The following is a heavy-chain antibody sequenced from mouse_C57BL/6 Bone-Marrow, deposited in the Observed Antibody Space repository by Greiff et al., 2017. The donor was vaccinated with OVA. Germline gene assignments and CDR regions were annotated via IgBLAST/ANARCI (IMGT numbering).Heavy chain of an antibody. CDR1: GYTFTRYW. V-gene: IGHV1-69*01. CDR2: IDPSDSYT. CDR3: ARDYDYDDYAMDY. Sequence: QVQLQQPGAELVMPGASVKLSCKASGYTFTRYWMHWVKQRPGQGLEWIGEIDPSDSYTNYNQKFKGKSTLTVDKSSSTAYMQLSSLTSEDSAVYYCARDYDYDDYAMDYWGQGTSVTVSS. D-gene: IGHD2-4*01. J-gene: IGHJ4*01.